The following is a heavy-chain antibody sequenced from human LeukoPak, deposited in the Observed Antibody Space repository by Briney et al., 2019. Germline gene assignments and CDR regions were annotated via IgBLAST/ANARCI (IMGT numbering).Heavy chain of an antibody. V-gene: IGHV4-59*08. CDR3: ARHFRSSRAFDY. Sequence: PSETLSLTCTVSGGSMSPYHWGWIRQPPGKGLEWTGYIYYSGSTNYNPSLKSRVTISVDTSKNQFSLKLSPVTAADTAVYYCARHFRSSRAFDYWGQGTLVTVSS. CDR1: GGSMSPYH. J-gene: IGHJ4*02. CDR2: IYYSGST. D-gene: IGHD6-19*01.